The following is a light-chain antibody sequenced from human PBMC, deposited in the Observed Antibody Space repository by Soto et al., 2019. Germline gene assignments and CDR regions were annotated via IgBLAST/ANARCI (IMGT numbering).Light chain of an antibody. CDR2: NVY. J-gene: IGLJ6*01. CDR1: SSNVAAYNF. Sequence: QSALTQPASVSGSPGQYITNSCTGTSSNVAAYNFFSCPQQHPGKSPTLIIYNVYDPPTGISYRFSRFKSCTTASPPIPGLQGEEEAGYYCSAYTVSRSFVFGTRSNVIVL. V-gene: IGLV2-14*03. CDR3: SAYTVSRSFV.